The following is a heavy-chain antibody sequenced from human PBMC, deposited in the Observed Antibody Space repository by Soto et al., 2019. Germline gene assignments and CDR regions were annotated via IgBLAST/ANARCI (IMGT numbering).Heavy chain of an antibody. J-gene: IGHJ1*01. V-gene: IGHV4-59*01. D-gene: IGHD4-17*01. Sequence: PSETLSLQCTVSGGSISNFSWRWSRQPPEKGPEYIGYIQVGRSQHCNPSLESQATISVDTSKNLFSLRLTFVTAADTAVYYCARGFGVTTNPPGHWGQG. CDR2: IQVGRSQ. CDR3: ARGFGVTTNPPGH. CDR1: GGSISNFS.